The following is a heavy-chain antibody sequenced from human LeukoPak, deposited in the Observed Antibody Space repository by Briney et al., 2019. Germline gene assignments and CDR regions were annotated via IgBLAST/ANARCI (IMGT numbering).Heavy chain of an antibody. CDR2: IYYSGST. J-gene: IGHJ4*02. CDR1: GGSISSYY. V-gene: IGHV4-59*08. D-gene: IGHD6-13*01. Sequence: SETLSLACTVSGGSISSYYWSWIRQFPGKGLEWIGYIYYSGSTGYNPSPKSRVSISVDMSKNQFPLKLSSVTAADTAVYYCARQNYSSSLFDYWGQGTLVTVSS. CDR3: ARQNYSSSLFDY.